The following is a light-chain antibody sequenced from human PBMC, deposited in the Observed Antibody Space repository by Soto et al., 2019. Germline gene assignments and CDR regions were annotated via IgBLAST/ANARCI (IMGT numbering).Light chain of an antibody. Sequence: QSVLTQPASVSGSPGQSITISCTGTSSDVGGHNFVSWYQQHPGKAPKLMIYEVTRRPSGVSDRFSGSKSGNTASLTISGLQAEDEADYYCNSYTSSFTWVFGGGTKLTVL. CDR3: NSYTSSFTWV. CDR1: SSDVGGHNF. V-gene: IGLV2-14*01. CDR2: EVT. J-gene: IGLJ2*01.